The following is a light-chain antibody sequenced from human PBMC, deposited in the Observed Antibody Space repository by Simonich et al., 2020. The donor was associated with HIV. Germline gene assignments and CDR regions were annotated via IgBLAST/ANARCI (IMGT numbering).Light chain of an antibody. CDR2: KAS. J-gene: IGKJ1*01. Sequence: DIQMTQSPSTLSASVGERVTITCRASQSVSTWGAWYQQKPGKAPKLLIYKASSLESGVPLRFSGSGFGTEFTLTISSLQPDDFATYYCQQYNSYSLTFGQGTKVEIK. V-gene: IGKV1-5*03. CDR1: QSVSTW. CDR3: QQYNSYSLT.